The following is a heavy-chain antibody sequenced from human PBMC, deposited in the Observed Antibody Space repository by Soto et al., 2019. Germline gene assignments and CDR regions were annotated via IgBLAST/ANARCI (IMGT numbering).Heavy chain of an antibody. J-gene: IGHJ6*02. CDR3: ARDPPYYDILTGYYPHYGMDV. D-gene: IGHD3-9*01. CDR2: INSDGSST. V-gene: IGHV3-74*01. CDR1: GFTFSSYW. Sequence: EVQLVESGGGLVQPGGSLRLSCAASGFTFSSYWMHWVRQAPGKGLVWVSRINSDGSSTSYADSVKGRFTISRDNAKNTLYLQMNSLRAEDTAVYYCARDPPYYDILTGYYPHYGMDVWGQGTTATVSS.